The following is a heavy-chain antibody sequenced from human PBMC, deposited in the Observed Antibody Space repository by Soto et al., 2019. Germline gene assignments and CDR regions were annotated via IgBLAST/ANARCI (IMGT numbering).Heavy chain of an antibody. Sequence: NPSETLSLTCTVSGGSISTYYWSWIRQPPGKGLEWIGYIYYTGSSNYNPSLKSRVTMSVDTSKNQFSLKLSSVTAADTAVYYCARHDRFLEWLPVMDVWGKGTTVTVSS. CDR3: ARHDRFLEWLPVMDV. V-gene: IGHV4-59*08. CDR1: GGSISTYY. CDR2: IYYTGSS. J-gene: IGHJ6*04. D-gene: IGHD3-3*01.